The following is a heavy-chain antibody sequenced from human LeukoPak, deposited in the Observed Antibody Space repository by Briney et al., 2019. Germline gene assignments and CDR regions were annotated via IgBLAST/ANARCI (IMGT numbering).Heavy chain of an antibody. Sequence: SQTLSLTCTVSGGSISSGSYYWSWIRQPAGKGLEWIGRIYTSGSTNYNPSLKGRVTISVDTSKNQFSLKLSSVTAADTAVYYCARARGDWGHYYYYMDVWGKGTTVTVSS. D-gene: IGHD2-21*02. J-gene: IGHJ6*03. CDR1: GGSISSGSYY. CDR2: IYTSGST. V-gene: IGHV4-61*02. CDR3: ARARGDWGHYYYYMDV.